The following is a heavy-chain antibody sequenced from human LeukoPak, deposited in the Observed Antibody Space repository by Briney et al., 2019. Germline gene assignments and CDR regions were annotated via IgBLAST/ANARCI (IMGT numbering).Heavy chain of an antibody. Sequence: GGSLRLSCAASGFTFSNFAMHCVRQAPGKGLEWVAIISYDGSNKYYADSVKGRFTISRDNSKNTLYLQMNSLRAEDTAVYFCARASRDGTENWCDPWGQGTLVTVSS. V-gene: IGHV3-30-3*01. CDR1: GFTFSNFA. D-gene: IGHD5-24*01. CDR2: ISYDGSNK. J-gene: IGHJ5*02. CDR3: ARASRDGTENWCDP.